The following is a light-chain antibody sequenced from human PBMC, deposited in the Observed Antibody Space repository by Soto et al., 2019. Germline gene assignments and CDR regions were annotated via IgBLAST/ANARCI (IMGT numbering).Light chain of an antibody. J-gene: IGKJ4*01. V-gene: IGKV1-5*03. Sequence: DIQMTQSTSTLSASLGDRVTITCRASQSISSWLAWYQQKPGKAPKLLIQKASSLESGVPSRFSGSGSGTAFTLTISSLQPDDFATYYCQQYNTYPLIFGGGTKVEIK. CDR1: QSISSW. CDR3: QQYNTYPLI. CDR2: KAS.